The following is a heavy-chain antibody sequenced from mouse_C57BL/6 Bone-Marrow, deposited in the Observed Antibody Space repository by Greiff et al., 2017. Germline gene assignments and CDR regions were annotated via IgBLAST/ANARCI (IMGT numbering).Heavy chain of an antibody. Sequence: EVKVEESGGGLVQPGGSMKLSCVASGFTFSNYWMNWVRQSPEKGLEWVAQIRLKSDNYATHYAESVKGRFTISRDDSKSSVYLQMNNLRAEDTGIYYCTVLPPGTYFDYWGQGTTLTVSS. V-gene: IGHV6-3*01. J-gene: IGHJ2*01. D-gene: IGHD1-1*01. CDR1: GFTFSNYW. CDR2: IRLKSDNYAT. CDR3: TVLPPGTYFDY.